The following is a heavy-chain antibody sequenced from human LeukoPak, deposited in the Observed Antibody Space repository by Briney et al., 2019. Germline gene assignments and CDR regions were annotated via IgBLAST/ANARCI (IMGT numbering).Heavy chain of an antibody. CDR2: IYSGGST. Sequence: PGGSLRLSCAASGFTVSTNYMSWVRQAPGKGLEWVSVIYSGGSTYYADSVKGRFTISRDNSKNTLDLQMNTLSAEDTAVYYCARVEYYDYVWGSWFWGQGTLVTVSS. CDR3: ARVEYYDYVWGSWF. V-gene: IGHV3-53*01. D-gene: IGHD3-16*01. J-gene: IGHJ4*02. CDR1: GFTVSTNY.